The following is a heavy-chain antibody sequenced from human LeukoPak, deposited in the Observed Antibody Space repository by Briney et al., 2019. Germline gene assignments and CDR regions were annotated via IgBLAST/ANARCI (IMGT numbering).Heavy chain of an antibody. Sequence: GGSLRLSCAASGFTVSSNYMSWVRQAPGKGLEWVSVIYSGGSTYYADSVKGRFTISRDNAKNSLYLQMNSLRAEDTAVYYCARDAGYCTNGVCYDYYYYGMDVWGQGTTVTVSS. V-gene: IGHV3-53*01. D-gene: IGHD2-8*01. CDR2: IYSGGST. J-gene: IGHJ6*02. CDR3: ARDAGYCTNGVCYDYYYYGMDV. CDR1: GFTVSSNY.